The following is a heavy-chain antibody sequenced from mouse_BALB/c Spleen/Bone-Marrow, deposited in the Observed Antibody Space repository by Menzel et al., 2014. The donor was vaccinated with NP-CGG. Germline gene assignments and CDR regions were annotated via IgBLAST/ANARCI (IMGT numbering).Heavy chain of an antibody. CDR1: GYTFTDYN. V-gene: IGHV1S29*02. Sequence: DVQLQESGPELVKPGASVKISCKASGYTFTDYNMHWVEQSHGQSLEWIGYIYPYNGGTGYNQEFKSKATLTVDNSSSTAYMELRSLTSEDSAVYYCARIYDGYFLFDYWGQGTTLTVSS. J-gene: IGHJ2*01. CDR2: IYPYNGGT. CDR3: ARIYDGYFLFDY. D-gene: IGHD2-3*01.